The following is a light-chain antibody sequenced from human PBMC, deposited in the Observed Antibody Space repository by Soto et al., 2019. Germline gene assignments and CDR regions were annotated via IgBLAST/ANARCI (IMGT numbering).Light chain of an antibody. CDR3: QTWSTGIGV. V-gene: IGLV4-69*01. J-gene: IGLJ2*01. CDR2: LDSDGSH. Sequence: QPVLTQSPSASASLGASVNLTCTLSSGHSSYAIAWHQQQPEKGPRYLMKLDSDGSHSKGDGIPDRFSGSSSGAERYLTISSLQSEDEADYYCQTWSTGIGVFGGGTQLTVL. CDR1: SGHSSYA.